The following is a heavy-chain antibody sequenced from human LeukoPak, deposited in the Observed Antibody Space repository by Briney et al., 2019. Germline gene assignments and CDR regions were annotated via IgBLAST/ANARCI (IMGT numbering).Heavy chain of an antibody. CDR2: IYYSGST. CDR1: GGSISSSSYY. V-gene: IGHV4-39*07. D-gene: IGHD5-18*01. J-gene: IGHJ6*03. Sequence: SETLSLTCTVSGGSISSSSYYWGWIRQPPGKGLEWIGSIYYSGSTYYNPSLKSRVTISVDTSKNQFSLKLSSVTAADTAVYYCARDNGLWYSVGYYYYMDVWGKGTTVTISS. CDR3: ARDNGLWYSVGYYYYMDV.